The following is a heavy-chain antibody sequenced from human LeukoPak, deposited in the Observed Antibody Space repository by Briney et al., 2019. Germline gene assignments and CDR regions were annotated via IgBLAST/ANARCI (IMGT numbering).Heavy chain of an antibody. J-gene: IGHJ5*02. V-gene: IGHV4-34*01. Sequence: SETLSLTCAVYGGFFRGYYWSWIRQPPGKGLEWVGEINHSGSTNYNPSLKSRVTISVDTSKNQFSLKLSSVTAADTAVYYCARGLGFGEFSRWFDPWGQGTLVTVSS. CDR3: ARGLGFGEFSRWFDP. D-gene: IGHD3-10*01. CDR1: GGFFRGYY. CDR2: INHSGST.